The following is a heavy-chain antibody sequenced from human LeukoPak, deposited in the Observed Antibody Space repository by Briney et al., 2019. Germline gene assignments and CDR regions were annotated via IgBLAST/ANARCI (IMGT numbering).Heavy chain of an antibody. Sequence: GGSLRLSCAASGFTFSSYAMHWVRQAPGKGLEWVAVISYDGSNKYYADSVKGRFTISRDNSKNTLYVQMNSLRAEDTAVYYCARGGSSHIDYWGQGTLVTVSS. CDR3: ARGGSSHIDY. D-gene: IGHD6-13*01. J-gene: IGHJ4*02. V-gene: IGHV3-30*04. CDR1: GFTFSSYA. CDR2: ISYDGSNK.